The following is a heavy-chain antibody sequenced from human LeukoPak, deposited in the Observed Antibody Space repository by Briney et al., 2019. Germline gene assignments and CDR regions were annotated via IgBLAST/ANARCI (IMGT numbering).Heavy chain of an antibody. CDR2: IYSGGST. CDR3: ARHRRYCSGDTCYSGHDY. J-gene: IGHJ4*02. CDR1: GFTVSRNY. Sequence: GGSLRLSCAASGFTVSRNYMSWVRQAPGKGLEFVSIIYSGGSTYYADSLKGRFTISRDNSKNTLYLQMNSLRVEDTAVYYCARHRRYCSGDTCYSGHDYWGQGTLVIVSS. D-gene: IGHD2-15*01. V-gene: IGHV3-53*01.